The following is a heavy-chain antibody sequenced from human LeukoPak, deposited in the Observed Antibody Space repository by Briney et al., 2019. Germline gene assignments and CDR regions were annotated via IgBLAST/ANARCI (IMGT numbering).Heavy chain of an antibody. CDR2: IYYSGST. J-gene: IGHJ6*03. Sequence: PSETLSLTCTASGGSMTSNTYYWGWIRQPPGKGLEWIGSIYYSGSTYYNSSLKSRVTISVDTSKNQFSLKLSSVTAADTAVYYCARDRLDIVVFPPSKQRRYMDVWGKGTTVTVSS. D-gene: IGHD2-15*01. CDR3: ARDRLDIVVFPPSKQRRYMDV. CDR1: GGSMTSNTYY. V-gene: IGHV4-39*07.